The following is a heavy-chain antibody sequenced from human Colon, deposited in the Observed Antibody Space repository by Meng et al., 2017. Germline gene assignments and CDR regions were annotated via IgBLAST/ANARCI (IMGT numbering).Heavy chain of an antibody. CDR3: ARGRGSYSSIDF. CDR2: VYYTGSA. J-gene: IGHJ4*02. V-gene: IGHV4-61*03. CDR1: GGSVSSPSYY. D-gene: IGHD1-26*01. Sequence: VQLQGSGQRLVRPSETLSLTCTHSGGSVSSPSYYWSWIRQTPGKGLEWIGYVYYTGSANYNPSLKSRVTISVDTSKNHFSLNLTSVTAADTAVYYCARGRGSYSSIDFWGQGTLVTVSS.